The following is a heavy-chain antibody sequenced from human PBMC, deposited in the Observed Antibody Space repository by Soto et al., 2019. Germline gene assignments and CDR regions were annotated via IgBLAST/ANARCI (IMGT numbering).Heavy chain of an antibody. J-gene: IGHJ3*01. D-gene: IGHD3-9*01. CDR2: ISYSGST. V-gene: IGHV4-59*08. CDR1: GGSISGCY. Sequence: SETLSLTCTVSGGSISGCYWSWIRQSPEKGLEYIGYISYSGSTNYNPSLKSRVTTSLDTSKNQFSLKLGSVTAADTAIYYCASLNFDILTGYYAFDLWGQGTMVTVS. CDR3: ASLNFDILTGYYAFDL.